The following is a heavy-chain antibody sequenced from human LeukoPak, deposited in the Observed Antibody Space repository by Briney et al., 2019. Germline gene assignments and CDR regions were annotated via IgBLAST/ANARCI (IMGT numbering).Heavy chain of an antibody. D-gene: IGHD3-9*01. CDR2: ISWNSGSI. CDR3: AKDMRTEYYDILTGYLDY. J-gene: IGHJ4*02. CDR1: GFTFDDYA. Sequence: PGRSLRLSCAASGFTFDDYAMHWVRQAPGKGLEWVSGISWNSGSIGYADSVKGRFTISRDNAKNSLYLQMNSLRAEDTALYYCAKDMRTEYYDILTGYLDYWGQGTLVTVSP. V-gene: IGHV3-9*01.